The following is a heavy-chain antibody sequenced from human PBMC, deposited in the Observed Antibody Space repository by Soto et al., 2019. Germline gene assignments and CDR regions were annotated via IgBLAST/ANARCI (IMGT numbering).Heavy chain of an antibody. Sequence: GESLKISCAASGGTFSSYAMSWVRQAPGKGLEWVSGISGSGGSKYSADSVKGRFTISRDTSKNTLYLLMNSLRADDTAVYYCAKVSSSIWSDAFDIWGRGTMVTVSS. V-gene: IGHV3-23*01. J-gene: IGHJ3*02. D-gene: IGHD6-13*01. CDR1: GGTFSSYA. CDR3: AKVSSSIWSDAFDI. CDR2: ISGSGGSK.